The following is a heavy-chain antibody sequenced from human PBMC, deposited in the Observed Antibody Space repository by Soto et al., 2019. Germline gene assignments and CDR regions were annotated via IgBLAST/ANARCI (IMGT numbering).Heavy chain of an antibody. CDR3: AREYCSGGSCYHIDY. D-gene: IGHD2-15*01. CDR2: ISAYNGNT. Sequence: SVKVSCKASGYTFTSYGISWVRQAPGQGLEWMGWISAYNGNTNYAQKLQGRVTMTTDTSTSTAYMELRSLRSDDTAVYYCAREYCSGGSCYHIDYWGQGTLVTVSS. J-gene: IGHJ4*02. CDR1: GYTFTSYG. V-gene: IGHV1-18*01.